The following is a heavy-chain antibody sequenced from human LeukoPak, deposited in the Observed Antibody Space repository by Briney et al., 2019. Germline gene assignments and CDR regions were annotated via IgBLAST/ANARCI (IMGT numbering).Heavy chain of an antibody. Sequence: GGSLRLSCAASGFTFSSYSMNWVRQAPGKGLEWVSYISSSSSTIYYADSVKGRFTISRDNARNSLYLQMNSLRAEDTAVYYCANDILTGYQSLYYYGMDVWGQGTTVTVSS. D-gene: IGHD3-9*01. CDR2: ISSSSSTI. CDR3: ANDILTGYQSLYYYGMDV. V-gene: IGHV3-48*01. J-gene: IGHJ6*02. CDR1: GFTFSSYS.